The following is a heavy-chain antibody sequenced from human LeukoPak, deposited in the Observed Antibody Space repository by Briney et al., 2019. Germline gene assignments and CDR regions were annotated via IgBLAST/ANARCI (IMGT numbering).Heavy chain of an antibody. V-gene: IGHV4-30-2*01. D-gene: IGHD4-23*01. CDR3: ARRVETGDAFDI. J-gene: IGHJ3*02. CDR1: GGSISSGGYS. Sequence: SETLSLTCAVSGGSISSGGYSWSWIRQPPGKGLEWIGYIYHSGSTYYNPSLKSRVTISVDTSKNQFSLKLSSVTAADTAVYYCARRVETGDAFDIWGQGTVVTVSS. CDR2: IYHSGST.